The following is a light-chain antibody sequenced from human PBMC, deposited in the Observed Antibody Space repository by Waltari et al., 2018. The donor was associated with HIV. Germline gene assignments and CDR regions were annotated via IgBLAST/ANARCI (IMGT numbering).Light chain of an antibody. CDR3: MQDTHWPFT. Sequence: DIVMTQAPLSLPVTLRQPSSISCRSSEDLVDSNGNSYLNWFLLRPGQSPRRLCFKVSNRDSGVPERFSASGSGTEFTLKIRSVEAEDVGIYCCMQDTHWPFTFGPGTTLDI. CDR1: EDLVDSNGNSY. J-gene: IGKJ3*01. V-gene: IGKV2-30*01. CDR2: KVS.